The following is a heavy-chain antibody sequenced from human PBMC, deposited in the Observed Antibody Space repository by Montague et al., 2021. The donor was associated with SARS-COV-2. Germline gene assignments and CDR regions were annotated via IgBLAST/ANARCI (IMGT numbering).Heavy chain of an antibody. D-gene: IGHD3-22*01. CDR3: VREKYYFDDSGSK. Sequence: SETLSLTCSVSGVSISSGSYYWSWVRQPPGKGLEWIGYVYHTGSTNYNPSLKSRVTLSIDTSKNQFSLNLTSETAADTAVYYCVREKYYFDDSGSKWGQGTLVTV. J-gene: IGHJ4*02. CDR2: VYHTGST. V-gene: IGHV4-61*01. CDR1: GVSISSGSYY.